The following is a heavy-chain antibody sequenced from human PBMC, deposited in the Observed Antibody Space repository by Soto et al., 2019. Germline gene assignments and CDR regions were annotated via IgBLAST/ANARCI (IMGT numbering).Heavy chain of an antibody. CDR1: GGSISSSSYY. D-gene: IGHD6-19*01. J-gene: IGHJ4*02. CDR2: IYYSGST. CDR3: ARRASSGSFNFDY. Sequence: QLQLQESGPGLVKPSETLSLTCTVSGGSISSSSYYWGWIRQPPGKGLEWIGSIYYSGSTYYNPSLKSRVTISVDTSKNQFSLMLSSVTAADTAVYYCARRASSGSFNFDYWGQGTLVTVSS. V-gene: IGHV4-39*01.